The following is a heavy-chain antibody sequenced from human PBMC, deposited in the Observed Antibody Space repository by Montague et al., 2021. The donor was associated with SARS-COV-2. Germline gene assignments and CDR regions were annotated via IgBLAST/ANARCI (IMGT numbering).Heavy chain of an antibody. CDR1: GGSISSYY. Sequence: SETLSLTCTVSGGSISSYYWSWIRQPPGKGLEWIGYIYYSGSTNYNPSLKSRVTISVDTSKNQFSLKLSSVTAADTAVYYCARGGERSLRERPLDYWGQGTLVTVSS. CDR2: IYYSGST. J-gene: IGHJ4*02. V-gene: IGHV4-59*01. D-gene: IGHD3-16*01. CDR3: ARGGERSLRERPLDY.